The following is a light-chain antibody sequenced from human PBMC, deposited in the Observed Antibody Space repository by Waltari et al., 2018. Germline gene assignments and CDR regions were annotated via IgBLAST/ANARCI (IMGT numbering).Light chain of an antibody. V-gene: IGKV3-20*01. CDR3: QKYGTLPAT. CDR2: DAA. Sequence: DIMLTQSPGTLSLSPGERATLSCRASQGISKYLARYQQKPGQAPRLLIYDAASRATGIPDRFGDSGSGTDFSLTISRLEPEDSAVYYCQKYGTLPATFGQGTKVEIK. CDR1: QGISKY. J-gene: IGKJ1*01.